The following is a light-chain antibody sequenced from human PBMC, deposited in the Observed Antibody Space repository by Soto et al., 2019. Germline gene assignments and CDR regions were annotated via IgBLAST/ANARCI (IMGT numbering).Light chain of an antibody. V-gene: IGKV1-12*01. CDR1: QGISTC. CDR3: QQANSFPFT. Sequence: DIQMTQSPSSVSASVGDRVAITCRASQGISTCLAWYQQKPGKAPKLLIYAASSLQSAVPSRFSGSGSGTDFTLTNISRQPEDFETYYCQQANSFPFTFGPGTKVDI. J-gene: IGKJ3*01. CDR2: AAS.